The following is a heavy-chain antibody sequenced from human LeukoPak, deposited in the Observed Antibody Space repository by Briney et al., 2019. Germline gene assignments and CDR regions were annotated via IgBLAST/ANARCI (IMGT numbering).Heavy chain of an antibody. CDR3: ARRTQTTYYSGSGIAY. CDR1: SGSISSSSYY. CDR2: IYYSGNT. D-gene: IGHD3-10*01. J-gene: IGHJ4*02. Sequence: SETLSLTCTVSSGSISSSSYYWGWIRQPPGKGLEWIGSIYYSGNTYYNVSLKSRVSISVDTSKNQVSLKLTSVTAADTAVYYCARRTQTTYYSGSGIAYWGQGTLVTVSS. V-gene: IGHV4-39*01.